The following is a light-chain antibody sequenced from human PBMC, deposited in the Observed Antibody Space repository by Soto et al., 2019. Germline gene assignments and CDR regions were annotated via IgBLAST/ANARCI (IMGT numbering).Light chain of an antibody. CDR1: SSDVGGYNY. J-gene: IGLJ3*02. V-gene: IGLV2-14*01. CDR3: SSYTSSSNWV. Sequence: QSALTQPASVSGSPGQSIAISCTGTSSDVGGYNYVSWYQQHPGKTPNLMIYDVSNRPSGVSNRFSGSKSGNTASLTISGLQAEDEADYYCSSYTSSSNWVFGGGTQLTVL. CDR2: DVS.